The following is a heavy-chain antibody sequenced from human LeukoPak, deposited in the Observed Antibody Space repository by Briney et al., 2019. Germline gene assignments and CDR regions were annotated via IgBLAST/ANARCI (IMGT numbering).Heavy chain of an antibody. V-gene: IGHV3-23*01. CDR2: LSGSGDIT. CDR3: ARGMFGVVHDY. D-gene: IGHD3-10*02. J-gene: IGHJ4*02. CDR1: GFTFNNYP. Sequence: PGGSLRLSCAASGFTFNNYPMTWVRQAPGKGLEWVSNLSGSGDITYYADSVKGRFTISRDNSKNTLFLEINSLRVEDTAVYYCARGMFGVVHDYWGQGTLVTVFS.